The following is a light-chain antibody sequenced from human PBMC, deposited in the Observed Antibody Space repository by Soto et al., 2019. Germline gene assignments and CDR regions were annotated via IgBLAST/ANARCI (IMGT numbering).Light chain of an antibody. J-gene: IGLJ2*01. CDR3: SSYTSSSLVV. CDR2: EVS. V-gene: IGLV2-14*01. CDR1: SSDVGGSDY. Sequence: QSALTQPASVSGSPGQSITISCTGTSSDVGGSDYVSWYQQHPGKAPKLMIYEVSNRPSGVSNRFSGSKSGNTASLTISGLQAEDEADYYCSSYTSSSLVVFGGGTQLTVL.